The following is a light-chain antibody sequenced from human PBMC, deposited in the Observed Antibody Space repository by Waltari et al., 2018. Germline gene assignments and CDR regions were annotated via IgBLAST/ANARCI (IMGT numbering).Light chain of an antibody. J-gene: IGLJ2*01. CDR1: SSHTGPAYA. CDR2: NGA. Sequence: QSVLTQPPSGSGAPGQTVTISCTGTSSHTGPAYAVHWYQQLPGTAPKLLIDNGAKRPSGVPDRFSGSRSGTSASLAITGLQAEDEADYFCHSYDRSLDGVVFGGGTKLTVL. CDR3: HSYDRSLDGVV. V-gene: IGLV1-40*01.